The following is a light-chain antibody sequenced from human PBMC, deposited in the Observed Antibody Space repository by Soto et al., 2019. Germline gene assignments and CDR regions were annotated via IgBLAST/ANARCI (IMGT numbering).Light chain of an antibody. CDR1: QSVSSSY. J-gene: IGKJ1*01. V-gene: IGKV3-20*01. CDR3: QLYGNSRRT. Sequence: EIVLTQSPCTLSLSPGERATLSCRASQSVSSSYLAWYQQKPGQAPRLFIYGASSRATGIPDRFSGSGSGTDFTLTISRLEPEDFAVYYCQLYGNSRRTFGQGTKVDIK. CDR2: GAS.